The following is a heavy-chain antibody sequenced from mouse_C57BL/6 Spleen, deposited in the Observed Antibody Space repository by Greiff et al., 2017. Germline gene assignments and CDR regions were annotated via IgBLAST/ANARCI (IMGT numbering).Heavy chain of an antibody. CDR1: GYTFTSYW. J-gene: IGHJ2*01. Sequence: QVHVQPSGAELVKPGASVKLSCKASGYTFTSYWMQWVKQRPGQGLEWIGEIDPSDSYTNYNQKVKGKATLTVDTSSSTAYMQLSSLTSEDSAGYYCARPDGNYFDYWGQGTTLTVSS. D-gene: IGHD2-3*01. CDR2: IDPSDSYT. V-gene: IGHV1-50*01. CDR3: ARPDGNYFDY.